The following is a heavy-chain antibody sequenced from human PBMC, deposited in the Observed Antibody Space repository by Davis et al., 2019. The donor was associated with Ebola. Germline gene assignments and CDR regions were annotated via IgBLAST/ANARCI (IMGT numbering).Heavy chain of an antibody. CDR1: GYSISSGYY. Sequence: GSLRLSCTVSGYSISSGYYWGWIRQPPGKGLEWIGSIYHSGSTYYNPSLKSRVTISVDTSKNQFSLKLSSVTAADTAVYYCARQGGWFGELLSPIGYYYYGMDVWGQGTTVTVSS. V-gene: IGHV4-38-2*02. D-gene: IGHD3-10*01. CDR3: ARQGGWFGELLSPIGYYYYGMDV. J-gene: IGHJ6*02. CDR2: IYHSGST.